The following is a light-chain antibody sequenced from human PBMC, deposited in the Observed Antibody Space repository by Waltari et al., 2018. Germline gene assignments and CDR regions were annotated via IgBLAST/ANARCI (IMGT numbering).Light chain of an antibody. V-gene: IGLV2-14*02. J-gene: IGLJ2*01. CDR1: SNDVVTCNR. CDR3: GSYRYGSSLV. Sequence: QSALTLPPSVPGPPGQSLTPSCTATSNDVVTCNRSSWHQQQPGKAPKTMIYDATKRPSGVSDRFSGSKSGNTASLTISGLQAEDEGDYYCGSYRYGSSLVFGGGTRLTVL. CDR2: DAT.